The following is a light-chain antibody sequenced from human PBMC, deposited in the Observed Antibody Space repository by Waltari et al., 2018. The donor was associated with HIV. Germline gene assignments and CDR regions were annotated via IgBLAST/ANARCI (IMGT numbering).Light chain of an antibody. CDR3: QQYNSYPYT. CDR2: KAS. J-gene: IGKJ2*01. V-gene: IGKV1-5*03. CDR1: QSITIW. Sequence: DIQMTQSPSTLSAPVGDRVTITCRASQSITIWLAWFQQKPGKAPKLLIYKASSLETGVPSRFSGSGSGTEFTLTISSLQPGDFATYYCQQYNSYPYTFGQGTKLEIK.